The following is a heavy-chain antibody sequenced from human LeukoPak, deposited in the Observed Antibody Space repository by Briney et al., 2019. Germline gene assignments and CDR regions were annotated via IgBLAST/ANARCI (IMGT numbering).Heavy chain of an antibody. J-gene: IGHJ4*02. CDR3: ATDFSSGSGFAYDY. CDR1: GYTLTELS. V-gene: IGHV1-24*01. CDR2: FDPEDGET. Sequence: ASVKVSCKVSGYTLTELSMHWVGQAPGKGLEWMGGFDPEDGETIYAQKFQGRVTMTEDTSTDAAYMELSSLRSEDTAVYYCATDFSSGSGFAYDYWGQGTLVTVSS. D-gene: IGHD3-22*01.